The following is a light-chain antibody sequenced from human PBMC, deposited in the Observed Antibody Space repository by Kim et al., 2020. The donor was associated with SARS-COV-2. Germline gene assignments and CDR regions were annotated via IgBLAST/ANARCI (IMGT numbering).Light chain of an antibody. CDR1: QGISSW. J-gene: IGKJ1*01. Sequence: AAVGDRVTITCRASQGISSWLAWYQQKPGIAPNLLIYSASSLQSGVPARFSGSGSGTDFSLTISSLQPEDFATYYCQQANNFPPTFGQGTKVDIK. CDR3: QQANNFPPT. V-gene: IGKV1-12*01. CDR2: SAS.